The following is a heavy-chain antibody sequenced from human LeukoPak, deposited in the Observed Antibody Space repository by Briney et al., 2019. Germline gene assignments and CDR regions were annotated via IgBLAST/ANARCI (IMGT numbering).Heavy chain of an antibody. J-gene: IGHJ6*02. D-gene: IGHD2-21*01. CDR1: GYTFTSYV. CDR2: INTNTGNP. V-gene: IGHV7-4-1*02. Sequence: ASVKVSCKASGYTFTSYVMNWVRQAPGQGLEWMGWINTNTGNPTYAQGFTGRFVFSLDTSVSTAYLQISSLKAEDTAVYYCGGAGHDAYGYYYGMDVWGQGTTVTVSS. CDR3: GGAGHDAYGYYYGMDV.